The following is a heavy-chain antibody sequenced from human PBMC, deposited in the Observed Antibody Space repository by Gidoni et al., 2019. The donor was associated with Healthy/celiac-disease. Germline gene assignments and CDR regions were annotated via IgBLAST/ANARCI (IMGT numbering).Heavy chain of an antibody. CDR1: GFTFSSYA. CDR3: AKDGAEVPAFNWFDP. Sequence: EVQLLESGGGLVQPGGSLRLSCAASGFTFSSYAMSWVRQAPGTGLGWVSAISGSGGSTYYADSVKGRFTISRDNSKNTLYLQMNSLRAEDTAVYYCAKDGAEVPAFNWFDPWGQGTLVTVSS. V-gene: IGHV3-23*01. J-gene: IGHJ5*02. CDR2: ISGSGGST. D-gene: IGHD2-2*01.